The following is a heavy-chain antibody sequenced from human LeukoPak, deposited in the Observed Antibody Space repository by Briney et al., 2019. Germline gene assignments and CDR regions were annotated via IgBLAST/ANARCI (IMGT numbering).Heavy chain of an antibody. CDR1: GFTFSSYG. D-gene: IGHD1-7*01. J-gene: IGHJ4*02. Sequence: PGGSLRLSCAASGFTFSSYGMHWVRQAPGKGLEWVAVISYDGSNKYYADSVKGRFTISRDNSKNTLYLQMNSLRAEDTAVYYCAKAPYNWNYVFDHWGQGTLVTVSS. CDR2: ISYDGSNK. V-gene: IGHV3-30*18. CDR3: AKAPYNWNYVFDH.